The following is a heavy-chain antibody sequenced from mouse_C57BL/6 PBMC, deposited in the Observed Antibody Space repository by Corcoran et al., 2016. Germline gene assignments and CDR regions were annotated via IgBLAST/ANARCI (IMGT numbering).Heavy chain of an antibody. Sequence: QIQLVQSGPELTKPGETVKISCKASGYTFTTYGMSWVKQAPGKGLKWMGWINTYSGVPTYADDFKGRFAFSLETSASTAYLQINNLKNEDTATYFCARERELRLNAMDYWGQGTSVTVSS. CDR2: INTYSGVP. J-gene: IGHJ4*01. V-gene: IGHV9-3*01. CDR3: ARERELRLNAMDY. D-gene: IGHD3-2*02. CDR1: GYTFTTYG.